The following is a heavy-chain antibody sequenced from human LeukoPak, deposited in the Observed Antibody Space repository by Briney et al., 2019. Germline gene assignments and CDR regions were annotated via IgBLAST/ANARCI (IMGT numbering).Heavy chain of an antibody. CDR1: GFTFSSYE. V-gene: IGHV3-48*03. CDR3: ARESYGDYAGDAFDI. Sequence: GGSLRLSCAAPGFTFSSYEMNWVRQAPGKGLEWVSYISSSGSTIYYADSVKGRFTISRDNAKNSLYLQMNSLRAEDTAVYYCARESYGDYAGDAFDIWGQGTMVTVSS. J-gene: IGHJ3*02. D-gene: IGHD4-17*01. CDR2: ISSSGSTI.